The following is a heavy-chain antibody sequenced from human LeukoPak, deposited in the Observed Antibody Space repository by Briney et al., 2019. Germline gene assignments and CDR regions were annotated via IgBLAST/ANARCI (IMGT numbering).Heavy chain of an antibody. Sequence: SEALSLTCTVSGYSISSGYYWGWIRQPPGKGLEWIGSIYHSGSTYYNPSLKSRVTISVDTSKNQFSLKLSSVTAADTAVYYCARVASFTMVRVVIIPPYYFDYWGQGTLVTVSS. CDR1: GYSISSGYY. CDR2: IYHSGST. V-gene: IGHV4-38-2*02. J-gene: IGHJ4*02. CDR3: ARVASFTMVRVVIIPPYYFDY. D-gene: IGHD3-10*01.